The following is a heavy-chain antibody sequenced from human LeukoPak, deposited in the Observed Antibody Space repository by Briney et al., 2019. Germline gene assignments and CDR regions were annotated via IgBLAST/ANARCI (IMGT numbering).Heavy chain of an antibody. CDR2: IWYDGSNK. CDR1: GFTFSSYG. D-gene: IGHD2-2*01. J-gene: IGHJ3*02. Sequence: GRSLRLSCAASGFTFSSYGMHWVRQAPGKGLEWVAVIWYDGSNKYYADSVKGRFTISRDNSKNTLYLQMNSLRAEDTAVYYCARDGNIVVVPDYAFDIWGQGTMVTVSS. CDR3: ARDGNIVVVPDYAFDI. V-gene: IGHV3-33*08.